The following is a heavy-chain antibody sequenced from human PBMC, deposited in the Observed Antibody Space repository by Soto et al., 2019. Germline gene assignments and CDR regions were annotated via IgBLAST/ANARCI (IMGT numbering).Heavy chain of an antibody. J-gene: IGHJ1*01. CDR2: IYHSVST. CDR3: ARHLNSGSIFQH. V-gene: IGHV4-30-2*05. D-gene: IGHD1-26*01. Sequence: PSETLSLTCAVSGGSISSGGYSWGWIRQPPGKGLEWIGYIYHSVSTYYNPSLKSRVTISVDTSKNQFSLKLSSVTAADTAVYYCARHLNSGSIFQHWGQGTLVTVSS. CDR1: GGSISSGGYS.